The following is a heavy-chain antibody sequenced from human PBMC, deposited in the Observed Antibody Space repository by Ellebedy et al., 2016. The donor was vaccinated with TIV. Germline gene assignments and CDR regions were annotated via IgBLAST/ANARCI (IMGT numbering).Heavy chain of an antibody. J-gene: IGHJ3*02. Sequence: SVKVSXXASGGTFSSYAISWVRQAPGQGLEWMGGIIPIFGTANYAQKFQGRVTITADESTSTAYMELSSLRSEDTAVYYCAVSAAATIDAFDIWGQGTMVTVSS. V-gene: IGHV1-69*13. D-gene: IGHD5-12*01. CDR2: IIPIFGTA. CDR3: AVSAAATIDAFDI. CDR1: GGTFSSYA.